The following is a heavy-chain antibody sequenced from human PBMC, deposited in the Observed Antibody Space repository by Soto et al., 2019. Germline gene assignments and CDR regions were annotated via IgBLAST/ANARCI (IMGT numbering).Heavy chain of an antibody. Sequence: QVQLVQSGAEVKKPGSSVKVSCKASGGTFSSYAISWVRQAPGQGLEWMGGIIPIFGTANYAQKFQGRVTITAKESTGTDYLELGSLRSEATAVYYWASRGRGRGELPHYYGMDVWGQGPTVTVSS. CDR2: IIPIFGTA. V-gene: IGHV1-69*01. CDR3: ASRGRGRGELPHYYGMDV. J-gene: IGHJ6*02. D-gene: IGHD1-26*01. CDR1: GGTFSSYA.